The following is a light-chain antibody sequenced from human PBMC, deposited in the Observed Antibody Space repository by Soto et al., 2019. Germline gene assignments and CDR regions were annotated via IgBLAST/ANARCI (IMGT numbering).Light chain of an antibody. J-gene: IGLJ1*01. V-gene: IGLV1-44*01. Sequence: QSVLTQPPSASGTPGQRVTIPCSGSSSNIGSNTISWYKQLPGTAPKLVIYSNNQRPSGVPDRFSGSKSGTSASLAISGLQSEDEADYYCAAWDDSLNGRGVFGTGTKVTVL. CDR3: AAWDDSLNGRGV. CDR1: SSNIGSNT. CDR2: SNN.